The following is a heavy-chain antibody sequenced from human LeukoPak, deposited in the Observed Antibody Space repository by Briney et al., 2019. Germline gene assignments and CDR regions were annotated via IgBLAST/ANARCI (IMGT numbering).Heavy chain of an antibody. Sequence: PSETLSLTCTVSGGSISSYYWSWIRQPPGKGLEWIGYIYYSGSTNYNPSLKSRVTISVDTSKNQFSLKLSSVTAADTAVYYCAGLGYGDYFDYWGQGTLVTVSS. CDR1: GGSISSYY. CDR3: AGLGYGDYFDY. D-gene: IGHD4-17*01. CDR2: IYYSGST. J-gene: IGHJ4*02. V-gene: IGHV4-59*08.